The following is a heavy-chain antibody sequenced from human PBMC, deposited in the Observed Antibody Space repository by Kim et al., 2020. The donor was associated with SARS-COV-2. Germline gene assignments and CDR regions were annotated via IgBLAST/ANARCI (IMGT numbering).Heavy chain of an antibody. CDR2: ISPKNSHT. Sequence: ASVKVSCNADGYTFIDYYIHWMRQAPGQGLEWMGRISPKNSHTDYAQTFQGRVTVTGDTSISTAYLELRRLRSDDTAVYYCARERISVTDHFDYWGQGTLVTVSS. J-gene: IGHJ4*02. D-gene: IGHD6-19*01. V-gene: IGHV1-2*06. CDR1: GYTFIDYY. CDR3: ARERISVTDHFDY.